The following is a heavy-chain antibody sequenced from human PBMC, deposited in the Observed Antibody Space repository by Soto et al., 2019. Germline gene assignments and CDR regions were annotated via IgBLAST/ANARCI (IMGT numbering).Heavy chain of an antibody. V-gene: IGHV4-59*01. CDR2: IYYSGST. CDR3: ARGDIVVVPAAGYYFDY. J-gene: IGHJ4*02. Sequence: SETLSLTCTVSGGSISSYYWSWIRQPPGKGLEWIGYIYYSGSTNYNPSLKSRVTISVDTSKNQFSLKVSTVTAADTAVYYCARGDIVVVPAAGYYFDYWGQGTLVTVSS. D-gene: IGHD2-2*01. CDR1: GGSISSYY.